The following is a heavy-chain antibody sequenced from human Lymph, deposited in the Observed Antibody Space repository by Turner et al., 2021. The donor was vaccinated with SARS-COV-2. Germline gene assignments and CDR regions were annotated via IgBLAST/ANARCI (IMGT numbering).Heavy chain of an antibody. J-gene: IGHJ3*02. CDR2: IYIGGTT. CDR1: GFTVSSNY. CDR3: ARDLGPLAFDI. Sequence: EVQLVETGGGLIQPGGSLRLSCAASGFTVSSNYMSWVRQAPGNGLEWVSVIYIGGTTYYADSVKGRFTISRDNSKNTLYLQMNSLRAEYTAVYYCARDLGPLAFDIWGQGTMVTVSS. V-gene: IGHV3-53*02.